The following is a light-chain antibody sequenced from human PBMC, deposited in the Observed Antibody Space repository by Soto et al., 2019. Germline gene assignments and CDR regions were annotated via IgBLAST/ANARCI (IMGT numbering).Light chain of an antibody. CDR3: CSYAGSSTLV. J-gene: IGLJ3*02. Sequence: QSALTQPASVSGAPGQSITISCSGTTSDVGGYDLVSWYQQHADRAPKLIIYEASVRPSGVSNRFSGSKSGNTASLTISGLQPEDEADYYCCSYAGSSTLVFGGGTKLTVL. V-gene: IGLV2-23*01. CDR1: TSDVGGYDL. CDR2: EAS.